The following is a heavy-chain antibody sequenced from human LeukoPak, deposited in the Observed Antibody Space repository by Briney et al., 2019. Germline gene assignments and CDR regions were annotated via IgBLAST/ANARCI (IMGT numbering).Heavy chain of an antibody. Sequence: SETLSFTCAVSGYSISSGYYWGWIRQPPGKGLEWIGSIYHSGSTYYNPSLKSRVTMSVDTSRKQFSLRLSSVTAADTAMYYCAREGSMTARPFVSIDYWGQGTLVTVSS. D-gene: IGHD6-6*01. J-gene: IGHJ4*02. CDR2: IYHSGST. CDR3: AREGSMTARPFVSIDY. V-gene: IGHV4-38-2*02. CDR1: GYSISSGYY.